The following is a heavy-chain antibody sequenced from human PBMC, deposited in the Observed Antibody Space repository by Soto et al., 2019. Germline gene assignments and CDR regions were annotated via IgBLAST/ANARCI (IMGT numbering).Heavy chain of an antibody. CDR2: IYPGDSDT. J-gene: IGHJ6*02. V-gene: IGHV5-51*01. Sequence: GESLKISCKGSGYSFTSYWIGWVRQMPGKGLEWMGIIYPGDSDTRYSPSFQGQVTISADKSISTAYLQWSSLKASDTAMYYCARGGLVVSNGDYYYYYGMDVCGQETTVPVSS. CDR1: GYSFTSYW. CDR3: ARGGLVVSNGDYYYYYGMDV. D-gene: IGHD3-22*01.